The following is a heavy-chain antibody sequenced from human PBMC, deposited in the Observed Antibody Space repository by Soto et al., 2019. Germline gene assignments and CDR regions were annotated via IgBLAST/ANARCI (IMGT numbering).Heavy chain of an antibody. CDR2: ISAYNGNT. Sequence: ASVKVSCKASGYTFTSYGISWVRQAPGRGLEWMGWISAYNGNTNYAQKLQGRVTMTTDTSTSTAYMELRSLRSDDTAVYYCARDSPAAIPPYYYYGMDVWGQGTTVTVSS. D-gene: IGHD2-2*02. V-gene: IGHV1-18*01. CDR3: ARDSPAAIPPYYYYGMDV. CDR1: GYTFTSYG. J-gene: IGHJ6*02.